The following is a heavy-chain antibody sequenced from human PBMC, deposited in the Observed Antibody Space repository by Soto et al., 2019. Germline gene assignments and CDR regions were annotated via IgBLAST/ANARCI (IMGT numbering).Heavy chain of an antibody. J-gene: IGHJ4*02. D-gene: IGHD1-1*01. Sequence: GGSLRLSCAASGFTFSSYAMSWVRQAPGKGLEWVSGISGSGGSTHYADSVKGRFAISRDNSKNTLYLQMNSLRVEDTAVYYCAKDYLKLEQSYFDYWGQGTLVTVSS. V-gene: IGHV3-23*01. CDR3: AKDYLKLEQSYFDY. CDR1: GFTFSSYA. CDR2: ISGSGGST.